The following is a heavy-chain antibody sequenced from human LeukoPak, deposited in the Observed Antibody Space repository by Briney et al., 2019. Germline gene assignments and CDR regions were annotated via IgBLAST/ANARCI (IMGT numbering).Heavy chain of an antibody. CDR3: ARKQTGTMYDV. Sequence: PSETLSLTCIVPGGSISSSSYYSAWIRQSPWKGLEWIGTFSSGGCAYYNPSLTSRVSISKDTSDNQFSLRLYSVTAADTAVYYCARKQTGTMYDVWGQGTQVTVSS. D-gene: IGHD1-7*01. J-gene: IGHJ4*02. CDR1: GGSISSSSYY. V-gene: IGHV4-39*07. CDR2: FSSGGCA.